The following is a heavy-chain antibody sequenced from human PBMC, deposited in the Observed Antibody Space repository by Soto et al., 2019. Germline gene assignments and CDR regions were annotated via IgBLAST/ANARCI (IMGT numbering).Heavy chain of an antibody. J-gene: IGHJ5*02. Sequence: QVQLVQSGAEVKKPGASVKVSCKASGYTFTSYDINWVRQATGQGLEYLGWMNPNSGNTAYVQKFQGRVTMTWDTTLTTAYMELSSLRSEDTAVYFCARGIKYGAYSRWFDPWGQGTLVTVSS. CDR2: MNPNSGNT. CDR3: ARGIKYGAYSRWFDP. V-gene: IGHV1-8*01. D-gene: IGHD4-17*01. CDR1: GYTFTSYD.